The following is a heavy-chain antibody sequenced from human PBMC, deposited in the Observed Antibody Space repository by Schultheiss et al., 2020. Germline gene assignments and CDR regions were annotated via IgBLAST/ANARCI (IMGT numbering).Heavy chain of an antibody. V-gene: IGHV3-74*01. CDR1: GFTFSSYW. Sequence: GESLKISCAASGFTFSSYWMHWVRQAPGKGLEWVSGVSWNGSRTHYADSVKGRFTISRDNSKNTLYLQMNSLRAEDTAVYYCVNGEDASSSSDLDYWGQGTLVNGYS. CDR2: VSWNGSRT. CDR3: VNGEDASSSSDLDY. J-gene: IGHJ4*02. D-gene: IGHD6-6*01.